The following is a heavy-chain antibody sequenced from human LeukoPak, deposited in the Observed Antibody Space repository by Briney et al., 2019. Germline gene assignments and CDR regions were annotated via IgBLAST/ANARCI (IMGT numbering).Heavy chain of an antibody. CDR1: GGSFSGYY. J-gene: IGHJ4*02. CDR2: ISYSGST. V-gene: IGHV4-59*08. Sequence: SETLSLTCAVYGGSFSGYYWNWIRQPPGKGLEWIGYISYSGSTNYNPSLNSRVTISVDTSKNKFSLKLSSVTAADAAVYYCARHRGYCSGGKCSPYHFDYWGQGTLVTVSS. D-gene: IGHD2-15*01. CDR3: ARHRGYCSGGKCSPYHFDY.